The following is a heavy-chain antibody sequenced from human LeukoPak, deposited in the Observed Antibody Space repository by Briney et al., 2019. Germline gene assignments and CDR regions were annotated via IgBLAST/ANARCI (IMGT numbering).Heavy chain of an antibody. CDR3: TKGRGI. CDR2: IYHSGST. CDR1: GYSISSGYY. J-gene: IGHJ4*02. D-gene: IGHD3-10*01. V-gene: IGHV4-38-2*02. Sequence: SETLSLTCTVSGYSISSGYYWGWIRQPPGKGLEWIGSIYHSGSTYYNPSLKSRVTISVDTSKNQFSLKLTSVTAADTAVYYCTKGRGIWGQGTLVTVSS.